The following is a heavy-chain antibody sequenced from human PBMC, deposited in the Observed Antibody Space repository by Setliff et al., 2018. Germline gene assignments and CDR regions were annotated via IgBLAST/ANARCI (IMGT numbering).Heavy chain of an antibody. CDR2: VIQTGTG. J-gene: IGHJ4*02. Sequence: GGSLRLSCATSGFTFSSYAMSWVRQVPGKGLEWVAGVIQTGTGLYADSVKGRSLISRDNSKSIAYLQMNSLKIEDTAVYYCTRESLLESFFDYWGQGTLVTVSS. CDR3: TRESLLESFFDY. D-gene: IGHD1-1*01. V-gene: IGHV3-23*01. CDR1: GFTFSSYA.